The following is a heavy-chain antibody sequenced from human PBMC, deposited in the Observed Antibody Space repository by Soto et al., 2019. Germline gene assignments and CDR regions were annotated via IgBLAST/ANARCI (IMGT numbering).Heavy chain of an antibody. CDR2: IFYSGST. Sequence: SETLSLTCSVSSGSISVHYWTWIRQSPGKGLEWIGYIFYSGSTNYNPSLKSRVTISVDTSKNQFSLKMSSVTAADTAVYYCARVGSSGWSPDYWGRGTLVTVSS. J-gene: IGHJ4*02. CDR3: ARVGSSGWSPDY. D-gene: IGHD6-19*01. V-gene: IGHV4-59*11. CDR1: SGSISVHY.